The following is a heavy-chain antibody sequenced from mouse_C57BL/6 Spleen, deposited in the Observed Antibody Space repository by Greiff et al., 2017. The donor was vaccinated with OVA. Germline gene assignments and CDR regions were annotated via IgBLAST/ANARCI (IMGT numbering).Heavy chain of an antibody. CDR1: GFTFSDYY. Sequence: EVKLVESGGGLVQPGGSLKLSCAASGFTFSDYYMYWVRQTPEKRLEWVAYISNGGGSTYYPDTVKGRFTNSRDNAKNTLYLQMSRLKSEDTAMYYCARHDSSGFAYWGQGTLVTVSA. CDR2: ISNGGGST. CDR3: ARHDSSGFAY. D-gene: IGHD3-2*02. J-gene: IGHJ3*01. V-gene: IGHV5-12*01.